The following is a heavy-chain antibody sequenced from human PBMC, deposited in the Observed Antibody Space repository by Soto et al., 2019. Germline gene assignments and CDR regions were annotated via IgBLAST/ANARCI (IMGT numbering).Heavy chain of an antibody. CDR3: ASDPPGMDYYMDV. J-gene: IGHJ6*03. V-gene: IGHV3-7*01. D-gene: IGHD6-13*01. CDR2: IKQDGSEK. Sequence: GGSLRLSCAASGFTFSAYWMTWVRQAPGKGLEWVANIKQDGSEKYYVDSVRDRFTISRDNAKNSLYLQMNSLRAEDTAVYYCASDPPGMDYYMDVWGKGTTVTVSS. CDR1: GFTFSAYW.